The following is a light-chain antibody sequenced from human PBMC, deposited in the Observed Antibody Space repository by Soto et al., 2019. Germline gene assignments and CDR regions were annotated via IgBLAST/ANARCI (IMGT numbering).Light chain of an antibody. V-gene: IGKV3-15*01. Sequence: VVLTQPPATLSVSPGETVTLSCRASHNIRNNLAWYQHKPGQAPRLLISYASSGATGVPGRFSGSGSGTEFALTISSLQSEDSAVYYCQHFYNWPVTFGGGTKVDIK. CDR1: HNIRNN. CDR2: YAS. J-gene: IGKJ4*01. CDR3: QHFYNWPVT.